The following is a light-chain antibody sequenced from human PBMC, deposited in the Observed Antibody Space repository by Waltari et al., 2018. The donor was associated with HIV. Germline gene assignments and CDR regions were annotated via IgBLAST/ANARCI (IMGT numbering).Light chain of an antibody. CDR2: RNY. V-gene: IGLV1-47*01. CDR3: GVWDSTLKQWL. Sequence: QSVLTQPPSASGTPGQRVTIPCSGSTSNVETQWVYWYQQLPGTAPKLLIYRNYQRPSGVPDRFSSSKSGASASLIISGLRSEDEADYSCGVWDSTLKQWLFGGGTKLTVL. J-gene: IGLJ3*02. CDR1: TSNVETQW.